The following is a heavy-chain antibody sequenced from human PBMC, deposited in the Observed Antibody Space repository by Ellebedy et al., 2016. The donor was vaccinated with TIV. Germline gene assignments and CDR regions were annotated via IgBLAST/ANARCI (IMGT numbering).Heavy chain of an antibody. J-gene: IGHJ5*02. CDR3: ARDPWLVQENRFDP. CDR1: GYSISSGYY. D-gene: IGHD6-19*01. CDR2: IYHSGST. V-gene: IGHV4-38-2*02. Sequence: SETLSLXXTVSGYSISSGYYWGWIRQPPGKGLEWIGSIYHSGSTYYNPSLKSRVTISVDTSKNQFSLKLSSVTAADTAVYYCARDPWLVQENRFDPWGQGTLVTVSS.